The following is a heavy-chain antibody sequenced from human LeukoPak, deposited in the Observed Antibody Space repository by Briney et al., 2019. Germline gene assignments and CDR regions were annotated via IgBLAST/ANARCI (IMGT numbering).Heavy chain of an antibody. Sequence: GASVKVSCKASGYSFSSYEINWVRQATGQGLEWMGWMKPNSGNTEYAQKFQGRVTMSRNTSINTAYMELSSLRSDDTAVYYCARPGAAAGFGHWGQGTLVTVS. CDR3: ARPGAAAGFGH. CDR2: MKPNSGNT. J-gene: IGHJ4*02. D-gene: IGHD6-13*01. CDR1: GYSFSSYE. V-gene: IGHV1-8*01.